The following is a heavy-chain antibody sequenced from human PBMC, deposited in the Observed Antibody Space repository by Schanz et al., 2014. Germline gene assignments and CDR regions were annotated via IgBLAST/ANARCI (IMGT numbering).Heavy chain of an antibody. D-gene: IGHD3-10*01. J-gene: IGHJ4*03. CDR1: GGSVSTYK. CDR3: AREWSSFDY. CDR2: ISYGGLS. V-gene: IGHV4-59*02. Sequence: QVQLQESGPGLVKPSETLSLTCTVSGGSVSTYKWGWIRQPPGKGLEYIGLISYGGLSDYNPSLKSRVTISLGTPKTQFSPNLNSVTAADTAVYYCAREWSSFDYWGQGTTVTVSS.